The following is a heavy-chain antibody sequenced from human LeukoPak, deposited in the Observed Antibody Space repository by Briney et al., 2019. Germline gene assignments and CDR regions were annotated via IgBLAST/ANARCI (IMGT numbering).Heavy chain of an antibody. J-gene: IGHJ4*02. CDR2: ISGSGGGT. V-gene: IGHV3-23*01. D-gene: IGHD3-3*01. CDR3: AKKRDPVTCDFWSGPPDS. Sequence: PGGSLRLSCAASGFTFSSYAMSWVRQAPGKGLEWVSGISGSGGGTYYADSVKGRFTISRDNSKNTLYLQMTSLRAEDTAVYYCAKKRDPVTCDFWSGPPDSWGQGTLVTVSS. CDR1: GFTFSSYA.